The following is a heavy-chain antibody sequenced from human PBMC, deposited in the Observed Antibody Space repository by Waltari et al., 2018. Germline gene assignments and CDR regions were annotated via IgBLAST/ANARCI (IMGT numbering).Heavy chain of an antibody. V-gene: IGHV4-38-2*01. Sequence: QVQLQESGPGLVKPSETLSLTCAVSGYSISSGYYWGWIRQPPGKGLEWIGSIYHSGSTDYNPSLKSRVTISVDTSKNQFSLKLSSVTAADTAVYYCARLYSRVNWFDPWGQGTLVTVSS. D-gene: IGHD2-21*01. CDR3: ARLYSRVNWFDP. CDR2: IYHSGST. CDR1: GYSISSGYY. J-gene: IGHJ5*02.